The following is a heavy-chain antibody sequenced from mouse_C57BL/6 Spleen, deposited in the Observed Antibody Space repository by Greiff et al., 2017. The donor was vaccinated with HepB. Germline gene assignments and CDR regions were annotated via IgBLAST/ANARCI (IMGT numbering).Heavy chain of an antibody. J-gene: IGHJ4*01. V-gene: IGHV3-6*01. Sequence: EVKLQESGPGLVKPSQSLSLTCSVTGYSITSGYYWNWIRQFPGNKLEWMGYISYDGSNNYNPSLKNRISITRDTSKNQFFLKLNSVTTEDTATYYCARGGYDGYFHWGQGTSVTVSS. CDR1: GYSITSGYY. CDR3: ARGGYDGYFH. CDR2: ISYDGSN. D-gene: IGHD2-3*01.